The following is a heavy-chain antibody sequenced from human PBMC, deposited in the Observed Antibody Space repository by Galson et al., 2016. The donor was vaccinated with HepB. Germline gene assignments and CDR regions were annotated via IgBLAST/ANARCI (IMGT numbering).Heavy chain of an antibody. CDR1: GNTFSNYT. CDR3: AFLRFRGIRYYTTMDV. J-gene: IGHJ6*02. CDR2: INTGNSNT. D-gene: IGHD3-16*01. V-gene: IGHV1-3*04. Sequence: SVKVSCKASGNTFSNYTLHWVRQAPGHRPEWMGWINTGNSNTKYSQKFQGRLTFTRDTSASTIYMELSSLSSEDTAVFYCAFLRFRGIRYYTTMDVWGQGTTVTVSS.